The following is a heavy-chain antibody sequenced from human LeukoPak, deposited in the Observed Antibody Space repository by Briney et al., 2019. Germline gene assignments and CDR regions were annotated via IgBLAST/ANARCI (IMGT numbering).Heavy chain of an antibody. Sequence: GGSLRLSCAASGFTISTYWMSWVRQAPGKGLEWVANIKHVGSEKYYVDSVKGRFTISRDNARNSLYLQMNSLRAEDTAVYYCARSGSYYDSSGYYFDYWGQGALVTASS. V-gene: IGHV3-7*01. CDR2: IKHVGSEK. J-gene: IGHJ4*02. D-gene: IGHD3-22*01. CDR3: ARSGSYYDSSGYYFDY. CDR1: GFTISTYW.